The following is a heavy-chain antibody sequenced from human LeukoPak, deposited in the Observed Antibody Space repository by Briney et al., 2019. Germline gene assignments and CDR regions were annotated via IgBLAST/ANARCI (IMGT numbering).Heavy chain of an antibody. J-gene: IGHJ4*02. CDR2: IIPILGIA. Sequence: ASVKVSCKASGGTFSSYAISWVRQAPGQGLEWMGRIIPILGIANYAQKFQGRVTITADKSTSTAYMELSSLRSEDTAVYYCAKDGYDGDYVYWGQGTLVTVSS. V-gene: IGHV1-69*04. CDR3: AKDGYDGDYVY. CDR1: GGTFSSYA. D-gene: IGHD4-17*01.